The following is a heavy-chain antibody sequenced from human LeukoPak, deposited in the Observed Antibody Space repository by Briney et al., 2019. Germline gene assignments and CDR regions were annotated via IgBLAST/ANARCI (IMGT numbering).Heavy chain of an antibody. CDR2: ISAYNGNT. Sequence: GASVKVSCKASGYTFTSYGISWVRQAPGQGLEWMGWISAYNGNTNYAQKLQGRVTMTTDTSTSTAYMELRSLRSDDTAMYYCAREYCSSTSCTRPRYDYWGQGTLVTVSS. CDR1: GYTFTSYG. J-gene: IGHJ4*02. CDR3: AREYCSSTSCTRPRYDY. D-gene: IGHD2-2*01. V-gene: IGHV1-18*04.